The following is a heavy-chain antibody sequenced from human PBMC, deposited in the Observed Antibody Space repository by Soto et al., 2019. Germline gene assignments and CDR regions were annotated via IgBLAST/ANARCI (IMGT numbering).Heavy chain of an antibody. Sequence: SETLSLTCSLSGGAIGGYYWSWIRQPPGKALEWIGYVSYSGSTDYHPSLKSRVSISIDTSKNQFSLKMISVTAADTAVYYCARHGSDSGWFLFDPWGQGALVTVSS. CDR1: GGAIGGYY. D-gene: IGHD6-19*01. V-gene: IGHV4-59*08. CDR2: VSYSGST. CDR3: ARHGSDSGWFLFDP. J-gene: IGHJ5*02.